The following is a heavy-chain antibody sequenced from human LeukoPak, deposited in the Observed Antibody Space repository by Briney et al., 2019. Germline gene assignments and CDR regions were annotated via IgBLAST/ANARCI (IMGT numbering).Heavy chain of an antibody. D-gene: IGHD1-1*01. V-gene: IGHV3-23*01. CDR2: ISGSGGST. Sequence: GGSLRLSCAASGFTFNTYTMSWVRRAPGKGLEWVSAISGSGGSTYYADSVKGRFTISRDNSKNTLYLQVNSLRAEDTAVYYCAKGGNLNAHYWGQGTLVTVSS. J-gene: IGHJ4*02. CDR3: AKGGNLNAHY. CDR1: GFTFNTYT.